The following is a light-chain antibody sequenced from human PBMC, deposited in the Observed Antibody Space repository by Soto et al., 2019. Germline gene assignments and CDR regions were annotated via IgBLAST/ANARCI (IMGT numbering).Light chain of an antibody. CDR2: DAS. CDR3: QQRSYWPIT. Sequence: EIVLTQSPAMLSLSPGERATFSCRASQSLSIHLAWYQQKAGQAPRLLMYDASKRATGIPARFSGSGSGTDFTLTISSLEPEDFAVYYCQQRSYWPITFGQGTRLEIK. J-gene: IGKJ5*01. CDR1: QSLSIH. V-gene: IGKV3-11*01.